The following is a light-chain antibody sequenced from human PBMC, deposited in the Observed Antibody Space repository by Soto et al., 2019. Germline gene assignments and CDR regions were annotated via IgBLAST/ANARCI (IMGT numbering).Light chain of an antibody. V-gene: IGLV2-14*01. CDR1: SSDVGHYTF. CDR2: EVS. J-gene: IGLJ1*01. Sequence: QSALTQPASVSGSPGQSITISCTGTSSDVGHYTFVSWYQQHPGNAPKLMIYEVSNRPSGVSNRFSGSKSGNTASLTISGLQAEDEADYYCTSYTATSTYVFGTGTKLTVL. CDR3: TSYTATSTYV.